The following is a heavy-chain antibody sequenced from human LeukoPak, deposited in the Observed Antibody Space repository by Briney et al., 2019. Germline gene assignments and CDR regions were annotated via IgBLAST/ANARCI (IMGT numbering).Heavy chain of an antibody. CDR2: INPNSGGS. CDR3: WRSTHGVGLVTGRSGRDY. J-gene: IGHJ4*02. D-gene: IGHD1-20*01. CDR1: GYTFTGYY. Sequence: ASVKVSCKASGYTFTGYYMHWVRQAPGQGLEWMGWINPNSGGSNYAQKFQGRVTMTRDTSISTAYMELSRLRSDDTAVYYCWRSTHGVGLVTGRSGRDYWGQGTLVTVSS. V-gene: IGHV1-2*02.